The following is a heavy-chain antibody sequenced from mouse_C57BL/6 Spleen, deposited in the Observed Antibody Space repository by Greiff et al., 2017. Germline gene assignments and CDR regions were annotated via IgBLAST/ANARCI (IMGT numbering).Heavy chain of an antibody. CDR2: IHPNSGST. V-gene: IGHV1-64*01. CDR3: ASTGGGCMDY. Sequence: VQLQQPGAELVKPGASVKLSCKASGYTFTSYWMHWVKQRPGQGLEWIGMIHPNSGSTNYNEKFKSKPTLTVDKSSSTAYMQLSSLTSEDSAVYYCASTGGGCMDYWGQGTSVTVSS. J-gene: IGHJ4*01. CDR1: GYTFTSYW.